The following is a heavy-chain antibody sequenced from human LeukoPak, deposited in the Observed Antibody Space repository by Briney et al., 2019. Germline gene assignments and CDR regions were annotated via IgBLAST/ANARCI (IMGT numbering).Heavy chain of an antibody. CDR3: TKRLVRHFDH. CDR2: ISASDDST. J-gene: IGHJ4*02. Sequence: GGSLRLSCAASGFTFSNYDMNWVRQAPGKGLEWVSTISASDDSTYYADSVKGRFTISRDKSTNTLYLQMNSLRAEDTAVYYCTKRLVRHFDHWGQGTLVTVSS. D-gene: IGHD6-19*01. V-gene: IGHV3-23*01. CDR1: GFTFSNYD.